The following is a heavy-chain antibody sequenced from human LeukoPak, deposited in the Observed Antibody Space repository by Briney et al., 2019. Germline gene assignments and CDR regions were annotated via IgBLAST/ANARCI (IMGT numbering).Heavy chain of an antibody. CDR1: GYSISSGYY. CDR2: IYHSGST. J-gene: IGHJ6*03. V-gene: IGHV4-38-2*02. CDR3: ARTPPGKYYYYYYMDV. D-gene: IGHD3-10*01. Sequence: PSETLSLTCTVSGYSISSGYYWGWIRPPPGKGLEWIGIIYHSGSTYYNPSLKSRVTISVDTSKNQFSLKLSSVTAADTAVYYCARTPPGKYYYYYYMDVWGKGTTVTVSS.